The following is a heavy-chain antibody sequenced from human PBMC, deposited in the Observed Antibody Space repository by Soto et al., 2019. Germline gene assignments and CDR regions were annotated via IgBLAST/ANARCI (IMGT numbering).Heavy chain of an antibody. V-gene: IGHV2-5*02. CDR1: GCSLSTSRVG. CDR2: IYWDDGK. J-gene: IGHJ4*02. D-gene: IGHD2-2*01. CDR3: AHSRRYCITTSCFYFDY. Sequence: EFGPTMVNPTQTLALTCTFSGCSLSTSRVGVGWIRQPPGKALEWLALIYWDDGKRYSPSLKSRLTITRDTSKNQVVLTMTNMDPVDTATYYCAHSRRYCITTSCFYFDYWGQGTLVTVSS.